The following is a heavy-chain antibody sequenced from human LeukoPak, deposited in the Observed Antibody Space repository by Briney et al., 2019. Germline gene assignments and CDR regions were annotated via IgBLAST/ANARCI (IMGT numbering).Heavy chain of an antibody. CDR2: IIPILGIA. D-gene: IGHD5-18*01. CDR1: GGTFSSYA. J-gene: IGHJ4*02. CDR3: AREEGIIVSYGLDD. V-gene: IGHV1-69*04. Sequence: SVKVSCKASGGTFSSYAISWVRQAPGQGLEWMGRIIPILGIANYAQKFQGRVTITADKSTSTAYMELSSLRSEDTAVHYCAREEGIIVSYGLDDWGQGTLVTVSS.